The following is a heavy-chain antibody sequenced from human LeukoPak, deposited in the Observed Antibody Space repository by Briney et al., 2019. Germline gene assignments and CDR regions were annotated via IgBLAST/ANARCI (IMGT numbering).Heavy chain of an antibody. V-gene: IGHV1-2*02. CDR3: ARLMRYYDFWSGDYYGMDV. D-gene: IGHD3-3*01. J-gene: IGHJ6*02. Sequence: ASVKVSCKASGYTFTVYYMHWVRQAPGQGLEWMGWINPNSGGTNYVQKFQGRVTMTRDTSISTAYMELSRLRSDDTAVYYCARLMRYYDFWSGDYYGMDVWGQGTTVTVS. CDR2: INPNSGGT. CDR1: GYTFTVYY.